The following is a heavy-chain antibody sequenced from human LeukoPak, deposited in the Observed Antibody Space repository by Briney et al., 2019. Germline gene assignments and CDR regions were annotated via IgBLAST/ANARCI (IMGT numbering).Heavy chain of an antibody. D-gene: IGHD1-26*01. CDR3: ARSKRGSYYGY. Sequence: SETLSLTCTVSGNSISSYYWSWIRQPPGKRLEWIGYVYYSGSTNYNPSLESRVTISIDTSKNQFSLKLSSVTAADPAVYYCARSKRGSYYGYWGQGTLVTVSS. V-gene: IGHV4-59*12. J-gene: IGHJ4*02. CDR1: GNSISSYY. CDR2: VYYSGST.